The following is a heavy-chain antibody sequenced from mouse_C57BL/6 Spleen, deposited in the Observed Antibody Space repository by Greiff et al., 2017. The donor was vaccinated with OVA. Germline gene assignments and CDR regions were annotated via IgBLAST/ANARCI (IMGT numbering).Heavy chain of an antibody. CDR2: IDPSDSYT. V-gene: IGHV1-69*01. CDR1: GYTFTSYW. CDR3: ARRTGDAMDY. J-gene: IGHJ4*01. Sequence: VQLQQSGAELVMPGASVKLSCKASGYTFTSYWMHWVKQRPGQGLEWIGEIDPSDSYTNYNQKFKDKSTLTVDKSSSTAYMQLSSLTSEDSAVYYCARRTGDAMDYWGQGTSVTVSS. D-gene: IGHD4-1*01.